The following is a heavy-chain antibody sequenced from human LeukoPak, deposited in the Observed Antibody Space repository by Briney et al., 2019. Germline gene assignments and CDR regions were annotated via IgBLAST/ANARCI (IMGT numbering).Heavy chain of an antibody. CDR3: ARSGFGEDPLTVAFDI. D-gene: IGHD3-10*01. CDR2: IYHSGST. Sequence: SQTLSLTCAVSGGSISSGGYSWSWIRQPPGKGLEWIGYIYHSGSTYYNPSLKSRVTISVDRSKNQFSLKLSSVAAADTAVYYCARSGFGEDPLTVAFDIWGQGTMVTVSS. J-gene: IGHJ3*02. CDR1: GGSISSGGYS. V-gene: IGHV4-30-2*01.